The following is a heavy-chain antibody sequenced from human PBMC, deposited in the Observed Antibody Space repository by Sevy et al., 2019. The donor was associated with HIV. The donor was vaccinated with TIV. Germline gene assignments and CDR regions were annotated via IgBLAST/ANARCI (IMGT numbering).Heavy chain of an antibody. D-gene: IGHD6-6*01. CDR3: AKDLTERYSTSSGDFDY. V-gene: IGHV3-30*02. CDR2: TRYDGSTK. J-gene: IGHJ4*02. CDR1: GFTFNVYG. Sequence: GGSLRLSCAASGFTFNVYGMHWVRQAPGKGLQWVAFTRYDGSTKYYADSVKGQFTISRDNSKNTLYLQMNSLRVEDTAMYYCAKDLTERYSTSSGDFDYWGQGSLVTVSS.